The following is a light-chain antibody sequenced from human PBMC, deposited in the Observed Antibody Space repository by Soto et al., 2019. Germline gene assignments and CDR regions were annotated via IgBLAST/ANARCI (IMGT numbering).Light chain of an antibody. CDR1: QSISSY. Sequence: DIQMTQSPSSLSASVGDRVTITCRASQSISSYLNWYQQKPGKAPNLLIYAASSLQSGVPSRFSGSGSVTDYTLTINSLQPEDFATYYCKQIYNTPYTVGHGTKLESK. CDR3: KQIYNTPYT. J-gene: IGKJ2*01. V-gene: IGKV1-39*01. CDR2: AAS.